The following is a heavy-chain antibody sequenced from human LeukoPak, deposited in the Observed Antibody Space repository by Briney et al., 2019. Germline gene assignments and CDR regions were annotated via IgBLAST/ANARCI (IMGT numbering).Heavy chain of an antibody. D-gene: IGHD3-22*01. CDR2: INWNGGST. Sequence: PGGSLRLSCAASGFTFDDYGMSWVRQAPGKGLEWVSGINWNGGSTGYADSVKGRFTISRDNAKNSLYLQMNSLRAEDTAVYYCAKAADGYYDSSGYSYFDYWGQGTLVTVSS. CDR1: GFTFDDYG. CDR3: AKAADGYYDSSGYSYFDY. J-gene: IGHJ4*02. V-gene: IGHV3-20*04.